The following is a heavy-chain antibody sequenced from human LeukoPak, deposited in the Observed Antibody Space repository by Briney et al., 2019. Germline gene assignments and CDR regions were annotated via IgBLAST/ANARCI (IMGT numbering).Heavy chain of an antibody. CDR2: IYYSGST. CDR1: GGSISSSSYY. J-gene: IGHJ4*02. CDR3: ARQSGMKATYYFDY. Sequence: PSETLSLTCTVSGGSISSSSYYWGWIRQPQGKGLEWIGSIYYSGSTYYNPSLKSRITISVDTAKNEFSLKLSSVTAADTAVYYCARQSGMKATYYFDYWGQGTLVTVSS. D-gene: IGHD6-13*01. V-gene: IGHV4-39*01.